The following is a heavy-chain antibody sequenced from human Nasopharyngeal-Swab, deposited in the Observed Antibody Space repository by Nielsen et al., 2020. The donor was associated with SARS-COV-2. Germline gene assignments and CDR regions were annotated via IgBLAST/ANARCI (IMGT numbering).Heavy chain of an antibody. D-gene: IGHD6-13*01. J-gene: IGHJ4*02. CDR3: AREGEYSRFGDY. Sequence: WGSLRLSCAASGFTFSFYTMHWVRQAPGKGLEWVASISRNSNYLFYAESVTGRFTISRDNAKNSLFLHMSGLRAEDTAVYYCAREGEYSRFGDYWGQGTLLTVSS. V-gene: IGHV3-21*01. CDR2: ISRNSNYL. CDR1: GFTFSFYT.